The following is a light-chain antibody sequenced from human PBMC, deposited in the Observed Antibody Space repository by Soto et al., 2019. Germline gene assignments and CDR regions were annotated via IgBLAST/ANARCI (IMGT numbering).Light chain of an antibody. CDR2: DAS. CDR3: QQYGSSPRP. V-gene: IGKV3-20*01. CDR1: QSVRNL. J-gene: IGKJ1*01. Sequence: EIVLTHSPATLPLSPGERATLFCRASQSVRNLLAWYQQKPGQAPRLLIYDASHRATGIPARFIGSGSGTDFTLTIGRLEPEDFAVYYCQQYGSSPRPFGQGTKVDIK.